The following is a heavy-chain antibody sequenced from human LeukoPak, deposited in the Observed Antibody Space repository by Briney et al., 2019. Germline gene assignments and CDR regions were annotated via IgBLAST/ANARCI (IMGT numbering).Heavy chain of an antibody. V-gene: IGHV1-2*02. D-gene: IGHD2-2*01. CDR3: AKDSTLSGAAANFDY. CDR1: GYTFTGYY. J-gene: IGHJ4*02. Sequence: ASVKVSCKASGYTFTGYYMHWVRQAPGQGLEWMGWINPNSGGTNYAQKFQGRVTMTRDTSISTAYMELSSLRAEDTALYYCAKDSTLSGAAANFDYWGQGTLVTVSS. CDR2: INPNSGGT.